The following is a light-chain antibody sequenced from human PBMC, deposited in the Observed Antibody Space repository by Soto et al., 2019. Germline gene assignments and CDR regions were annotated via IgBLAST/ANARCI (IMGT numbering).Light chain of an antibody. Sequence: DIQMTQSPSSLSASIGDRVTITCRASQTISVDLNWYQQKPGRVPTLLISGASTLHSRVPSSFVGSGSGTDFSLTISGLQPEDFANYYCQQSHATHTFGGGTKVEI. CDR1: QTISVD. J-gene: IGKJ4*01. CDR3: QQSHATHT. CDR2: GAS. V-gene: IGKV1-39*01.